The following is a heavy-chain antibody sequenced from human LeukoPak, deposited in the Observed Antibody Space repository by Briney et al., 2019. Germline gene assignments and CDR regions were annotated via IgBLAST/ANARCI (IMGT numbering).Heavy chain of an antibody. D-gene: IGHD1-26*01. CDR3: ARDKVVGPTKFDS. CDR1: GFTFSRYW. J-gene: IGHJ5*01. V-gene: IGHV3-7*01. CDR2: IKQDGGEI. Sequence: PGGSLRLSCAASGFTFSRYWMSWVRQAPGKGLEWVANIKQDGGEIYYVDSVKGRFTISRDNAKNSVYLHMNSLGAEDTAVYYCARDKVVGPTKFDSWGQGTLVTVSS.